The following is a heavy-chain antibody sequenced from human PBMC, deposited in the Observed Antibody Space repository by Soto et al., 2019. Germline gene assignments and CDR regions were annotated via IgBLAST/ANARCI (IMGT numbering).Heavy chain of an antibody. J-gene: IGHJ6*02. Sequence: QVQLRESGPGLVMPSQTLSLTCTVSGDSISSGNKYWSWIRQPPGKGLEWIGYIFSSGTTYYNPSLKNRLTMSLDASQNQCSLKLNSLTDADTAVYFCARVPSPFDYYYAMDVWGQGTTVTVSS. CDR2: IFSSGTT. CDR1: GDSISSGNKY. D-gene: IGHD3-16*01. CDR3: ARVPSPFDYYYAMDV. V-gene: IGHV4-30-4*01.